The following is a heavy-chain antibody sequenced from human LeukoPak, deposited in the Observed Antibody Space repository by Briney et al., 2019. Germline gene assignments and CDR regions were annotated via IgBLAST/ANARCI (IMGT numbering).Heavy chain of an antibody. CDR2: INPSGGST. V-gene: IGHV1-46*01. J-gene: IGHJ4*02. Sequence: ASVKVSCKASGYTFTSYYMHWVRQAPGQGLEWMGIINPSGGSTSYAQKFQGRVTMTRDTSTSTAYMELSSLRSEDTAVYYCARDGGAAVGDYWGQGTLVTVSS. CDR1: GYTFTSYY. D-gene: IGHD6-13*01. CDR3: ARDGGAAVGDY.